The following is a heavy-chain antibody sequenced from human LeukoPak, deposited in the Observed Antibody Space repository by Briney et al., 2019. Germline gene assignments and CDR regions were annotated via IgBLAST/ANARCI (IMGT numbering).Heavy chain of an antibody. CDR3: ARKYYYDSSGWVAFDI. D-gene: IGHD3-22*01. V-gene: IGHV5-51*01. CDR2: IYPGDSDT. Sequence: GESLKISCKGSGYSFTSYWIGWVRQMPGKGLEWMGIIYPGDSDTRYSPSFQGQVTISADKSISTAYLQWSSLKASDTATYYCARKYYYDSSGWVAFDIWGQGTMVTVSS. J-gene: IGHJ3*02. CDR1: GYSFTSYW.